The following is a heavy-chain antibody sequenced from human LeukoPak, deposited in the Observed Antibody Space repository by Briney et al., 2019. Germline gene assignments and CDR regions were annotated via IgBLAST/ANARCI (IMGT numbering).Heavy chain of an antibody. D-gene: IGHD3-10*01. CDR2: ISSSSSNI. J-gene: IGHJ5*02. Sequence: GGSLRLSCAASVFTFSSYSMNWVRQAPGKGLEWVSYISSSSSNIYYADSVKARFTISRDNAKNSLYLQMNSLRAEDTAVYYCAVIGVRGVISAHWFDPWGQGTLVTVSS. CDR1: VFTFSSYS. V-gene: IGHV3-48*01. CDR3: AVIGVRGVISAHWFDP.